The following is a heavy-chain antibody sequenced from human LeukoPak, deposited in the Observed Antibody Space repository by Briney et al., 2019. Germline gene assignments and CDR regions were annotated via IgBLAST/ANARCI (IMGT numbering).Heavy chain of an antibody. Sequence: GSLRLSCVASGFTFSSYGMSWVRQAPGKGLEWVSYVSATGYTTSYADSVKGRFTISRDNSKNTLYLQMNSLRAEDTAVYYCAKDDIAARPSWYFDLWGRGTLVTVSS. J-gene: IGHJ2*01. CDR3: AKDDIAARPSWYFDL. CDR2: VSATGYTT. D-gene: IGHD6-6*01. V-gene: IGHV3-23*01. CDR1: GFTFSSYG.